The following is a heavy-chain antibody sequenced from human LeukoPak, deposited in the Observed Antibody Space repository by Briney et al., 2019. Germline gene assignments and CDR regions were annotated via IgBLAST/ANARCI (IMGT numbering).Heavy chain of an antibody. Sequence: GGSLRLSCAASGFTFSSYEMNWVRQAPGKGLEWISYISISCSTIYYGDSVKGRFTISRDNAKNSLYLQMNSLRAEDTAVYYCARGDYGGDYFDYWGQGTLVTVPS. CDR3: ARGDYGGDYFDY. D-gene: IGHD4-23*01. CDR1: GFTFSSYE. V-gene: IGHV3-48*03. CDR2: ISISCSTI. J-gene: IGHJ4*02.